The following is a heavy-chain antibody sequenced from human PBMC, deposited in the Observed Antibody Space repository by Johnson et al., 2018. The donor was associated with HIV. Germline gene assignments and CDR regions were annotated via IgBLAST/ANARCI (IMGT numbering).Heavy chain of an antibody. D-gene: IGHD5-24*01. CDR1: RFAFKTYA. Sequence: QVLLVESGGGVVQPGLSLRLSCAASRFAFKTYAMHWVRQTPGKGLEWVAFIRYDGSNKYFAASVKGRFTISRDNAKNSLYLQMKSLRPEDTAVYYCARDLWDAYNPPPGAFDIWGQGTMVTVSS. CDR3: ARDLWDAYNPPPGAFDI. CDR2: IRYDGSNK. J-gene: IGHJ3*02. V-gene: IGHV3-30*02.